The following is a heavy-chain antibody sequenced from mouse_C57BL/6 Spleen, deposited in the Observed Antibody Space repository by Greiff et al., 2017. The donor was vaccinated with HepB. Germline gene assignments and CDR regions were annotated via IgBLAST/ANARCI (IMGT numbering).Heavy chain of an antibody. CDR3: AKGASSGYKDYFDY. D-gene: IGHD3-2*02. J-gene: IGHJ2*01. Sequence: QVQLQQPGAELVKPGASVKLSCKASGYTFTSYWMHWVKQRPGRGLEWIGRIDPNSGGTKYNEKFKSKATLTVDKPASTAYMQLSSLTSEDSAVYYCAKGASSGYKDYFDYWGQGTTLTVSS. CDR2: IDPNSGGT. V-gene: IGHV1-72*01. CDR1: GYTFTSYW.